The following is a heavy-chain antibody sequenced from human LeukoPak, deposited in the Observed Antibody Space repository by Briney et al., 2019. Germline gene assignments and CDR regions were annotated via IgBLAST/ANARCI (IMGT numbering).Heavy chain of an antibody. J-gene: IGHJ3*02. D-gene: IGHD3-22*01. CDR1: GFTFNSYG. Sequence: GGSLRLSCAASGFTFNSYGMGWVRQAPGKGLEWVSVISGSISSTYYADSVKGRFTISRDNSKNTLYLQMNSLRAEDTAVYYCAKHRATYYYDSSGYRDAFDIWGQGTMVTVSS. CDR2: ISGSISST. CDR3: AKHRATYYYDSSGYRDAFDI. V-gene: IGHV3-23*01.